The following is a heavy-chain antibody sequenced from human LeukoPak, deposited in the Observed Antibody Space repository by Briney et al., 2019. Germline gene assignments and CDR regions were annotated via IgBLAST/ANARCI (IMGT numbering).Heavy chain of an antibody. CDR1: GFSLSAYG. CDR2: IWYDGTSK. Sequence: GGSLRLSCAASGFSLSAYGVHWVRQAPGKGLEWVAVIWYDGTSKDYADSVKGRFTFSRDNSKNTLYLQMNSLTVEDTAVYYCARSQSSSLIDYWGQGALVTVSS. J-gene: IGHJ4*02. V-gene: IGHV3-33*01. CDR3: ARSQSSSLIDY. D-gene: IGHD6-13*01.